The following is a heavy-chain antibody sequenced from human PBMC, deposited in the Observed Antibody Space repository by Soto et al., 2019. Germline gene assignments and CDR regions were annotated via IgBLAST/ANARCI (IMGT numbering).Heavy chain of an antibody. V-gene: IGHV3-7*01. J-gene: IGHJ6*02. Sequence: EVQLVESGGGLVQPGGSLRLSCAASGFTFSSYWMSWVRQAPGKGLEWVANIKQDGSEKYYVDSVKGRFTISRDNAKNXRXLEXNSLRAEDTAVYYCARDPSVVVVAATPYYYYGMDVWGQGTTVTVSS. D-gene: IGHD2-15*01. CDR2: IKQDGSEK. CDR3: ARDPSVVVVAATPYYYYGMDV. CDR1: GFTFSSYW.